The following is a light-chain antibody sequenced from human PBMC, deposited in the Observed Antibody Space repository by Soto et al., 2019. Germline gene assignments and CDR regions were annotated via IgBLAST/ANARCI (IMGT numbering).Light chain of an antibody. CDR3: QYQGS. CDR2: DVS. J-gene: IGKJ4*01. Sequence: IVLTQSPDTLSLSPGQRATISCRASQSVSRRYLAWYQQKPGQAPILLIYDVSERASDIPDRFSGSGSGTDFTLTINRLVPEDVAVYYCQYQGSFGGGTKVEIE. CDR1: QSVSRRY. V-gene: IGKV3-20*01.